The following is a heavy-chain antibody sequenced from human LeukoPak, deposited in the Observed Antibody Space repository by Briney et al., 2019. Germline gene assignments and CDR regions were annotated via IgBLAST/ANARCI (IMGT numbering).Heavy chain of an antibody. CDR2: IYSGGST. Sequence: TGGSLRLSCAASGFTVSSNYMSWVRQAPGKGLEWVSVIYSGGSTYYADSVKGRFTISRDNSKNTLYLQMNSLRAEDTAVYYCARAERSSSLDYWGQGTLVTVSS. CDR1: GFTVSSNY. V-gene: IGHV3-53*01. J-gene: IGHJ4*02. D-gene: IGHD6-13*01. CDR3: ARAERSSSLDY.